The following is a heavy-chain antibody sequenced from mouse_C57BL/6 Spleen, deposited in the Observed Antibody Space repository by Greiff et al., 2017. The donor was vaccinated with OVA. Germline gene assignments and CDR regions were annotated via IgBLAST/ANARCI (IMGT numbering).Heavy chain of an antibody. CDR3: ARDQGFDV. CDR2: ISYDGSN. CDR1: GYSITSGYY. V-gene: IGHV3-6*01. Sequence: EVKLVESGPGLVKPSQSLSLTCSVTGYSITSGYYWNWIRQFPGNKLEWMGYISYDGSNNYNPSLKNRISITRDTSKNQFFLKLNSVTTEDTATYYCARDQGFDVWGTGTTVTVSS. J-gene: IGHJ1*03.